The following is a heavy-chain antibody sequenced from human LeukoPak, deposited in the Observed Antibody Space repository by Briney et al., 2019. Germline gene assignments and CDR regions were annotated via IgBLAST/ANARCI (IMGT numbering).Heavy chain of an antibody. CDR1: GYNFISYG. Sequence: ASVKVSCKASGYNFISYGISWVRQAPGQGLEWMGWISVDNGNTKYAQKFQGRVTMTTETSTSTAYMELRSLRSDDTAVYYCARAGTYYFGTSGYLVYWGQGTLVTVSS. CDR3: ARAGTYYFGTSGYLVY. J-gene: IGHJ4*02. V-gene: IGHV1-18*01. D-gene: IGHD3-22*01. CDR2: ISVDNGNT.